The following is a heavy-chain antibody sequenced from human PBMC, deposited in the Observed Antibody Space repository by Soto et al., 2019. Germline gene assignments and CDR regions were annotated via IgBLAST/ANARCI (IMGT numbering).Heavy chain of an antibody. Sequence: SETLSLTCAVYGGSFSGYYWSWIRQPPGKGLEWIGEISHGGSTNYNPSLKSRATISVDTSKNQFSLKLTSVTAADTAVYYCARGLLGYCPNGVCYYYYYMDVWGKGTPVTVSS. CDR1: GGSFSGYY. D-gene: IGHD2-8*01. J-gene: IGHJ6*03. CDR3: ARGLLGYCPNGVCYYYYYMDV. V-gene: IGHV4-34*01. CDR2: ISHGGST.